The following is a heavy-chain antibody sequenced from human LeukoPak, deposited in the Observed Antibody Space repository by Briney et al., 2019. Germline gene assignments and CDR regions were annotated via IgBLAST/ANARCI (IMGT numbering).Heavy chain of an antibody. CDR1: GFTFSNYW. CDR2: IKQDGSQK. Sequence: GGSLRLSCAASGFTFSNYWMSWVRQAPGKGLEWVANIKQDGSQKYYVESLKGRFTTSRDNAKNSLYLQMDSLRAEDTAVYCCARSPGGGEGGFCFDYWGQGTLVTVSS. J-gene: IGHJ4*02. D-gene: IGHD3-10*01. CDR3: ARSPGGGEGGFCFDY. V-gene: IGHV3-7*04.